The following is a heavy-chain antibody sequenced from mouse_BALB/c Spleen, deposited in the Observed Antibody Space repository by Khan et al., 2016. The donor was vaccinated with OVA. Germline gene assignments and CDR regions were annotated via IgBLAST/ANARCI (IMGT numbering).Heavy chain of an antibody. J-gene: IGHJ3*01. Sequence: QVQLQQSGAELVKPGASVKLSCKASGYTFTSYDINWVRQRPEQGLEWIGWMFPGDGSTKYNENFKGKATMTTDKSSSPAYMQLSRLTSEDSGAYCCARGGYGGFAYWGQGTLVTVSA. CDR3: ARGGYGGFAY. CDR2: MFPGDGST. V-gene: IGHV1-85*01. D-gene: IGHD2-14*01. CDR1: GYTFTSYD.